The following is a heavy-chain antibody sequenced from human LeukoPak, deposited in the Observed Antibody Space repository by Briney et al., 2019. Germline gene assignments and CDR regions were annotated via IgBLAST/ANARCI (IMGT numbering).Heavy chain of an antibody. Sequence: PGGSLRLSCAASGFNFSCHSLNWVRQAPGKGLEWVSSIRSRSTYIYYADSVRGRFTTSRDNAKNSLYLQMNSLRAEDTAVYYCARSEIVPAAIFYYYYGMDVWGQGTTVTVSS. J-gene: IGHJ6*02. D-gene: IGHD2-2*02. CDR1: GFNFSCHS. V-gene: IGHV3-21*01. CDR3: ARSEIVPAAIFYYYYGMDV. CDR2: IRSRSTYI.